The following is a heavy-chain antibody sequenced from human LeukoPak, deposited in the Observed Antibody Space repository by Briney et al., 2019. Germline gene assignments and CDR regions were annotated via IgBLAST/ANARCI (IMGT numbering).Heavy chain of an antibody. CDR1: GFTFSSYW. CDR3: ARTNYRVVVPAAIDY. Sequence: GGSLRLSGAASGFTFSSYWMSWVRQAPGKGLEWVANIKQDGSEKYYVDSVKGRFTISRDNAKNSLYLQMNSLRAEDTAVYYCARTNYRVVVPAAIDYWGQGTLVTVSS. V-gene: IGHV3-7*01. D-gene: IGHD2-2*01. CDR2: IKQDGSEK. J-gene: IGHJ4*02.